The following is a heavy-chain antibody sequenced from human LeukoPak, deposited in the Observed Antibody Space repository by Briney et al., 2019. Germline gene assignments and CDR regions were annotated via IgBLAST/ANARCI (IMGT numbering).Heavy chain of an antibody. CDR3: ARGVLRYFDWLAKGYDY. CDR1: GASISGYY. Sequence: TSSETLSLTCTVSGASISGYYWNWIRQPPGKGLEWIGEINHSGSTNYNPSLKSRVTISVDTSKNQFSLKLSSVTDADTAVYYCARGVLRYFDWLAKGYDYWGQGTLVAVSS. D-gene: IGHD3-9*01. CDR2: INHSGST. V-gene: IGHV4-34*01. J-gene: IGHJ4*02.